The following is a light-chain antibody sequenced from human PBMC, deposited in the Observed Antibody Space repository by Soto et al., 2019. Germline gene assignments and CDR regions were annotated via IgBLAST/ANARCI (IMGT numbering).Light chain of an antibody. V-gene: IGLV1-44*01. Sequence: QSVLTQPPSASGTPGQWVTISCSGSSSNIGSNTVNWYQQLPGTAPKLLIYSNNQRPSGVPDRFSGSKXXXSASLAXSGLQSEDEADYYCAAWDDSLNGVVFGGGTKLTVL. CDR1: SSNIGSNT. CDR3: AAWDDSLNGVV. CDR2: SNN. J-gene: IGLJ2*01.